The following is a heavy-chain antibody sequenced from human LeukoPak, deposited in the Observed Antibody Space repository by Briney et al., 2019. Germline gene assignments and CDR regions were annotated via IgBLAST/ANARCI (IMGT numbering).Heavy chain of an antibody. Sequence: GGSLRLSCAASGFTFSSYEMNWVRQAPGKGLEWVSYTSSSGSTIYYADSVKGRFTISRDDSKNTLYLHMNSLRVEDTAVYYCAELGITMIGGVWGKGTTVTISS. J-gene: IGHJ6*04. V-gene: IGHV3-48*03. CDR1: GFTFSSYE. CDR2: TSSSGSTI. D-gene: IGHD3-10*02. CDR3: AELGITMIGGV.